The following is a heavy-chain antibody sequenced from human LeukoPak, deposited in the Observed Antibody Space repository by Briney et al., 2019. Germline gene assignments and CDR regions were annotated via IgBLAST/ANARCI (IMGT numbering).Heavy chain of an antibody. CDR1: GFTFSSYA. CDR3: ARAPRSYYYDSSGYGDPNNWFDP. D-gene: IGHD3-22*01. V-gene: IGHV3-30-3*01. Sequence: GRSLRLSCAASGFTFSSYAMHWVRQAPGKGLEWVAVISYDGSNKYYADSVKGRFTISRDNSKNTLYLQMNSLRAEDTAVYYCARAPRSYYYDSSGYGDPNNWFDPWGQGTLVTVSS. J-gene: IGHJ5*02. CDR2: ISYDGSNK.